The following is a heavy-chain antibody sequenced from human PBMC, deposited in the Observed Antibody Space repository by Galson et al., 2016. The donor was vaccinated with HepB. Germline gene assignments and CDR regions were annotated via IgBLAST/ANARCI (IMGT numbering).Heavy chain of an antibody. Sequence: LSLTCAVSGASISSSDWWTWVRQPPGQGLEWIGQILHSGRVNYTPSLGSRVTFSVDRSNNHFYLRLTSVTAADTALYYCARQRRGGPSDYWGQGILVIVSS. CDR1: GASISSSDW. V-gene: IGHV4-4*02. J-gene: IGHJ4*02. CDR3: ARQRRGGPSDY. CDR2: ILHSGRV. D-gene: IGHD5-24*01.